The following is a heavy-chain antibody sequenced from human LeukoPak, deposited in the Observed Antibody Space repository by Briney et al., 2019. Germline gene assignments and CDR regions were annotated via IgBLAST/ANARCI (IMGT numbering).Heavy chain of an antibody. CDR1: GGSITNYY. Sequence: PSETLSLTCTVSGGSITNYYWSWIRQPPGKGLEWIGYIFYSGSTNYNPSLKSRVTFSVDTSKNQFSLKLSSVTAADTAVYYCASQSSGGSSRWIFDHWGQGTLVTVSS. CDR2: IFYSGST. V-gene: IGHV4-59*08. CDR3: ASQSSGGSSRWIFDH. D-gene: IGHD3-16*01. J-gene: IGHJ4*02.